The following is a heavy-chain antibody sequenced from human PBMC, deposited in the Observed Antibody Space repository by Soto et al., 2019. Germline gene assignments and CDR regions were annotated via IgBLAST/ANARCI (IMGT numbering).Heavy chain of an antibody. J-gene: IGHJ5*02. CDR3: ARVVVVTGSRWFDP. Sequence: HPGGSLRLSCAASGFTFNSYVMSWVRQAPGKGLGWVSGATGSGDRTAYADSVKGRFTISRDNSKNTLYLQMNSLRVEDTAEYYCARVVVVTGSRWFDPWGQGTLVTVSS. CDR1: GFTFNSYV. CDR2: ATGSGDRT. D-gene: IGHD2-15*01. V-gene: IGHV3-23*01.